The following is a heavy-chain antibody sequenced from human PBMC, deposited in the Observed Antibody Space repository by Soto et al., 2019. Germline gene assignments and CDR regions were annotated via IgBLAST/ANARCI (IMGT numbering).Heavy chain of an antibody. Sequence: SETLSLTCSVSGVSIGSHFWSWIRQAPGKGPELVGYIYHTVNTNYNPALKSRVTITRDMSTSTAYMELSSLRSEDTAVYYCAVHFGSGSYYYYGMDVWGQGTTVTVSS. D-gene: IGHD3-10*01. CDR3: AVHFGSGSYYYYGMDV. V-gene: IGHV4-59*03. CDR1: GVSIGSHF. J-gene: IGHJ6*02. CDR2: IYHTVNT.